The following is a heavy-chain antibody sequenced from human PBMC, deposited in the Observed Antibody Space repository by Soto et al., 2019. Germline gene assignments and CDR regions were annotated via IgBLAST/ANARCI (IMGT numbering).Heavy chain of an antibody. CDR3: ALGGY. CDR1: GFTFSSYW. CDR2: TNSDGSST. J-gene: IGHJ1*01. V-gene: IGHV3-74*01. D-gene: IGHD3-10*01. Sequence: EVQLVESGGGLVQPGGSLRLSCAASGFTFSSYWMHWVRQAPGKGLVWVSRTNSDGSSTNYAGFVQGRFTIASDNAKNTLYLHLNSPRAEATAVYYCALGGYWGQGTLVIVSS.